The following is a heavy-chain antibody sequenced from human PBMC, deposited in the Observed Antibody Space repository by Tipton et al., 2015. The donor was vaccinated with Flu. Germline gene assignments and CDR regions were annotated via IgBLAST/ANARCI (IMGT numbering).Heavy chain of an antibody. CDR1: GGSMNGFY. CDR2: IYSSGDT. V-gene: IGHV4-59*01. D-gene: IGHD4-11*01. CDR3: ARDLVQDYRDQYFGMDV. Sequence: TLSLTCTVSGGSMNGFYWTWIRQPPGKGPEWIAYIYSSGDTNYNPSLRSRVTISIDTSRNQVSLKLTSVTAADTAVYYCARDLVQDYRDQYFGMDVWGQGTTVTVSS. J-gene: IGHJ6*02.